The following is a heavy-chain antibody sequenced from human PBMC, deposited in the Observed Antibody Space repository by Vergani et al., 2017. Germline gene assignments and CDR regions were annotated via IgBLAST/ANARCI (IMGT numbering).Heavy chain of an antibody. CDR1: GGTFSSYA. V-gene: IGHV1-69*04. D-gene: IGHD4-17*01. CDR3: AGERTDYGDSIDY. CDR2: IIPILGIA. Sequence: QVQLVQSGAEVKKPGSSVKVSCKASGGTFSSYAISRVRQAPGQGLEWMGRIIPILGIANYAQKFQGRVTITADKSTSTAYMELSSPRSEDTAVYYCAGERTDYGDSIDYWGQGTLVTVSS. J-gene: IGHJ4*02.